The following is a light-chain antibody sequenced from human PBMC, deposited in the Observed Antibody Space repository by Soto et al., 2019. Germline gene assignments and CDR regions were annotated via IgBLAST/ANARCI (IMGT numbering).Light chain of an antibody. J-gene: IGKJ1*01. CDR3: LQPSAWPWT. CDR2: RIF. V-gene: IGKV3D-15*03. Sequence: IMSKLFACAVSGIKGESVTLSCRASQSVNGFLDWFQHKPGQAPRLVLKRIFIRAIGVPARFSGSGSETEFTLTINFLQSEDSGVDYCLQPSAWPWTFGQVS. CDR1: QSVNGF.